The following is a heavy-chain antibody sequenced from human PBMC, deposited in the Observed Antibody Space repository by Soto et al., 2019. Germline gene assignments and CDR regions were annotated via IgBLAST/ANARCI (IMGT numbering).Heavy chain of an antibody. CDR2: IYSGGST. CDR3: ARDRTDSESYHFDY. J-gene: IGHJ4*02. D-gene: IGHD4-4*01. Sequence: EVQLVESGGGLIQPGGSLRLSCAASGFTVSSNYMSWVRQAPGKGLEWVSVIYSGGSTYYADSVKGRFTISRDNSKNTLYLQMNSLRAEDTAVYYCARDRTDSESYHFDYWGQGTLVTVSS. CDR1: GFTVSSNY. V-gene: IGHV3-53*01.